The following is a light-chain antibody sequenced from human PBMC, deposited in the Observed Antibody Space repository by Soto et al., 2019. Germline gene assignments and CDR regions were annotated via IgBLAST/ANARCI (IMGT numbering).Light chain of an antibody. CDR3: QQNYNSPPT. CDR2: AVS. Sequence: DIQMTQSPSSLSASVGDRVTITCRARQSISTFLNWYQQKPGQVPKLLIYAVSSFQSGVPSRFSGSGSGTDITLTISSLQPEDFATYYCQQNYNSPPTFGQGTKVEIK. V-gene: IGKV1-39*01. CDR1: QSISTF. J-gene: IGKJ1*01.